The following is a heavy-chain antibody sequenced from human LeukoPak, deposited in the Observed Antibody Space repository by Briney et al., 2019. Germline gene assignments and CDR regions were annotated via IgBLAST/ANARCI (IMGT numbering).Heavy chain of an antibody. CDR2: IYYSGST. J-gene: IGHJ4*02. CDR3: ARSRFGVPDY. Sequence: TSETLSLTCTVSGGSISSGDYYWSWIRQPPGKGLEWIGYIYYSGSTNYNPSLKSRVTISVDTSKNQFSLKLSSVTAADTAVYYCARSRFGVPDYWGQGTLVTVSS. CDR1: GGSISSGDYY. D-gene: IGHD3-10*01. V-gene: IGHV4-61*08.